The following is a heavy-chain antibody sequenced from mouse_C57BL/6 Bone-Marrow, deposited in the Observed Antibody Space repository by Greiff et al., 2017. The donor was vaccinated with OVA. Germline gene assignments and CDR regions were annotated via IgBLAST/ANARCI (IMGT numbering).Heavy chain of an antibody. J-gene: IGHJ1*03. D-gene: IGHD1-1*01. Sequence: VPLQQSGAELARPGASVKLSCKASGYTFTSYGISWVKQRTGQGLEWIGEIYPRSGNTYYNEKFKGKATLTADKSSSTAYMELRSLTSEDSAVYFCARGYYGSPWYFDVWGTGTTVTVSS. V-gene: IGHV1-81*01. CDR3: ARGYYGSPWYFDV. CDR2: IYPRSGNT. CDR1: GYTFTSYG.